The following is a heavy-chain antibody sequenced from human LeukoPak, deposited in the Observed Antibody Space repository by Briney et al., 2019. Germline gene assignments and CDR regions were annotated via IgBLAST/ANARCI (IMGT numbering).Heavy chain of an antibody. Sequence: PGGSLRLSCAAPGFTFNNYAMHWVRQAPGKGLEFVSVINSNGRSTNYLDSVKGRFTISRDNSKNTVYLQMGSLRVEDTAMYYCARDLRAFDIWGQGTMVTVSS. CDR1: GFTFNNYA. J-gene: IGHJ3*02. V-gene: IGHV3-64*02. CDR3: ARDLRAFDI. CDR2: INSNGRST.